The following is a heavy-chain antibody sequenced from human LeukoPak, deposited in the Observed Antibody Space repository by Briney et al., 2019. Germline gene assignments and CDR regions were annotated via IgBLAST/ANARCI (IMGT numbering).Heavy chain of an antibody. Sequence: SETLSLTCAVYGGSFSGYYWSWIRQPPGKGLEWIGEINHSGSTNYNPSLKSRVTISVDTSKNQFSLKLSSVTAADTAVYYCARASSGYFGADAFDIWGQGTMVTVSS. D-gene: IGHD3-10*01. CDR3: ARASSGYFGADAFDI. CDR2: INHSGST. CDR1: GGSFSGYY. J-gene: IGHJ3*02. V-gene: IGHV4-34*01.